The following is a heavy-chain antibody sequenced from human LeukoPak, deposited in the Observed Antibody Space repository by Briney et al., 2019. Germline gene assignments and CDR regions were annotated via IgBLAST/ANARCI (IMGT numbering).Heavy chain of an antibody. D-gene: IGHD5-18*01. J-gene: IGHJ4*02. V-gene: IGHV4-39*06. CDR2: IYDSGST. Sequence: SETLSLTCTVSGGSIRSSYYYWGWIRQPPGKGLEWIGSIYDSGSTYYNPSLKSRVTISVDTSKNQFPLKLSSVTAADTAVYYCARVNRGYSYGYGAHFDYWGQGTLVTVSS. CDR1: GGSIRSSYYY. CDR3: ARVNRGYSYGYGAHFDY.